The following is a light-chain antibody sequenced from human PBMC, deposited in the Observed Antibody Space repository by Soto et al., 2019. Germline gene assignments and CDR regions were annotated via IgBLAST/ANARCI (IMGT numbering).Light chain of an antibody. CDR2: ENN. CDR1: SSNIGNNY. Sequence: SVLTQPPSVSAAPGQKVTLSCSGSSSNIGNNYVSWYQQLPGTAPKLLIYENNKRPSGIPDRFSGSKSGTSATLGITGLQTGDEADYYCGTWDSSLSADVFGTGTKLTVL. CDR3: GTWDSSLSADV. V-gene: IGLV1-51*02. J-gene: IGLJ1*01.